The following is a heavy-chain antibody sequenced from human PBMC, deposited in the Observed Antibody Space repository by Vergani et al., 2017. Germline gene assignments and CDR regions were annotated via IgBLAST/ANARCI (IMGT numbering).Heavy chain of an antibody. CDR2: IIPILGIA. J-gene: IGHJ6*02. Sequence: QVQLVQSGAEVKKPGSSVKVSCKASGGTFSSYTISWVRQAPGQGLEWMGRIIPILGIANYAQKFQGRVTITADKSTSTAYMELSRLRSEDTAVYYCARGGGGSELYGMDVGGQGTTVTVSS. CDR3: ARGGGGSELYGMDV. CDR1: GGTFSSYT. D-gene: IGHD2-15*01. V-gene: IGHV1-69*02.